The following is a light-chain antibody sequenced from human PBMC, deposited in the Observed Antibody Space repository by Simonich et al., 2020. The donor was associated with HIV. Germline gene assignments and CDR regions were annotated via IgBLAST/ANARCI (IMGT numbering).Light chain of an antibody. J-gene: IGKJ2*01. CDR1: QSLLHSDGKTY. Sequence: DIVLTQTPLSLSVTPGQPASISCKSSQSLLHSDGKTYLYWYLQRPGQSPQLLMYEVSNRFAGVPDRFSGSGSGTDFALKISRMEAEDVGVYYCIQALQTRGTFGQGTKLEIK. V-gene: IGKV2-29*03. CDR3: IQALQTRGT. CDR2: EVS.